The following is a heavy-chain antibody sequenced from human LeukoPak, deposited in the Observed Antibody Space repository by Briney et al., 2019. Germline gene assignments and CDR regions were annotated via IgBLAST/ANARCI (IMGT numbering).Heavy chain of an antibody. V-gene: IGHV4-61*01. CDR3: ARGSLERITRYYYYGMDV. CDR1: GGSVVSGSYY. D-gene: IGHD2/OR15-2a*01. J-gene: IGHJ6*02. Sequence: SSETLSLTCTVSGGSVVSGSYYWSWIRQPPGKGLEWIGYIYYGGSTNYNPSLKSRVTISVDTSKNQFSLKLSSVTAADTAVYYCARGSLERITRYYYYGMDVWGQGTTVTVSS. CDR2: IYYGGST.